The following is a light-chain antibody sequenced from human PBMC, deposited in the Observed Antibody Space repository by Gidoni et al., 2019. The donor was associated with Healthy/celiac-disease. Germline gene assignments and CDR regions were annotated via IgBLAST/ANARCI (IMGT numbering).Light chain of an antibody. Sequence: DIELTQSPATLSLSPGERATLSCRASQSVSSYLAWYQQKPGQAPRLLIYDASNSATGIPARFSGSGSGTDFSLTISSLEPEDVAVYYCQQRSNWPPVTFGQGTKLEIK. CDR3: QQRSNWPPVT. CDR1: QSVSSY. J-gene: IGKJ2*01. V-gene: IGKV3-11*01. CDR2: DAS.